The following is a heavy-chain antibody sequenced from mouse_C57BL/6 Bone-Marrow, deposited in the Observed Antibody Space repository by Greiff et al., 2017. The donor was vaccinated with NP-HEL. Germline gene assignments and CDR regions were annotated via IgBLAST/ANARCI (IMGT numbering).Heavy chain of an antibody. Sequence: VKLQQPGAELVKPGASVKMSCKASGYTFTSYWITWVKQRPGQGLEWIGDIYPGSGSTNYNEKFKSKATLTVDTSSSTAYMQLSSLTSEDSAVYYCARAFTTVVADYWGQGTTLTVSS. CDR1: GYTFTSYW. CDR3: ARAFTTVVADY. V-gene: IGHV1-55*01. CDR2: IYPGSGST. J-gene: IGHJ2*01. D-gene: IGHD1-1*01.